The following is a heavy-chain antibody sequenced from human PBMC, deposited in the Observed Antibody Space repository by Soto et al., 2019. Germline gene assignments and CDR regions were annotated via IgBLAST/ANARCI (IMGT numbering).Heavy chain of an antibody. Sequence: ASVKVSCKTSGYTFTSYHISWVRQAPGQGLEWMGWISAYNTNTNYAQKFQGRVTMTTDTLTSTAYMELRSLRSDDTAVYYCARDWVPAVTTTRSLITNSYYYYGMDVWG. CDR3: ARDWVPAVTTTRSLITNSYYYYGMDV. D-gene: IGHD4-4*01. CDR2: ISAYNTNT. CDR1: GYTFTSYH. J-gene: IGHJ6*02. V-gene: IGHV1-18*01.